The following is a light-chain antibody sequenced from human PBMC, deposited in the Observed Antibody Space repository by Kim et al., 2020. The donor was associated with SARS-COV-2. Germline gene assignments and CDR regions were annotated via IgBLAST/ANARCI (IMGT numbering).Light chain of an antibody. J-gene: IGKJ5*01. CDR3: QQYNNWPPVT. CDR2: GAS. Sequence: SPGERATLTCRASQSVSSNLAWYQQKPGQAPRLLIYGASTRATGIPARFSGSGSGTEFTLTISSLQSEDFAVYYCQQYNNWPPVTFGQGTRLEIK. CDR1: QSVSSN. V-gene: IGKV3-15*01.